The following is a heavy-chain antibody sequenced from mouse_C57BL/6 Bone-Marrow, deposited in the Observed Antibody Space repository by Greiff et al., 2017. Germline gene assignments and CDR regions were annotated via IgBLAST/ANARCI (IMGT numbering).Heavy chain of an antibody. V-gene: IGHV1-52*01. Sequence: VQLKQPGAELVRPGSSVKMSCKASGYTFTSYWMHWVKQRPIQGLEWIGNIDPSDSETHYNQKFKDQATLTVDKSSCTAYMQLSSLTSEDYAVYYGARGGTYWYFDVWGTGTTVTGSS. D-gene: IGHD2-14*01. CDR3: ARGGTYWYFDV. J-gene: IGHJ1*03. CDR1: GYTFTSYW. CDR2: IDPSDSET.